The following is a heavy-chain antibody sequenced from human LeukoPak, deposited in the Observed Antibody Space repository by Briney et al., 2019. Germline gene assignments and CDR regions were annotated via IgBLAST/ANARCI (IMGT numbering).Heavy chain of an antibody. D-gene: IGHD2-15*01. Sequence: ASVKVSCKASGYTFTSYYMHWVRQAPGQGLEWMGIINPSGGNTSYAQKFQGRVTMTRDTSSSTVYMELSSLRSEDTAVYYCARMGGYCSGDKCYSPYYYYMDVWGKGTAVTVSS. CDR2: INPSGGNT. J-gene: IGHJ6*03. CDR1: GYTFTSYY. CDR3: ARMGGYCSGDKCYSPYYYYMDV. V-gene: IGHV1-46*01.